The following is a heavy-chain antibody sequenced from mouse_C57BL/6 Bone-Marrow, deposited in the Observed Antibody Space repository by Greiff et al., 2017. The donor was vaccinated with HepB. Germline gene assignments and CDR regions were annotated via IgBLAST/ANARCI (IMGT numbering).Heavy chain of an antibody. D-gene: IGHD1-1*01. V-gene: IGHV5-6*02. Sequence: EVKLVESGGDLVKPGGSLKLSCAASGFTFSSYGMSWVRQTPDKRLEWVATISSGGSYTYYPDSVKGRFTISRDNAKNTLYLQMSSLKSEDTAMYYCARRSSAWFAYWGPGTLVTVSA. CDR3: ARRSSAWFAY. CDR1: GFTFSSYG. CDR2: ISSGGSYT. J-gene: IGHJ3*01.